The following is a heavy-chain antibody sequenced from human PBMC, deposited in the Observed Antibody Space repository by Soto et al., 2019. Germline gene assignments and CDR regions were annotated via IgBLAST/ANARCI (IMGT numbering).Heavy chain of an antibody. CDR2: INPSGGST. CDR3: AREVKKRALNVLRFSEWSSGWFDP. J-gene: IGHJ5*02. V-gene: IGHV1-46*01. CDR1: GYTFTSYY. Sequence: ASVKVSCKASGYTFTSYYMHWVRQAPGQGLEWMGIINPSGGSTSYAQKFQGRVTMTRDTSTSTVYMELSSLRSEDTAVYYCAREVKKRALNVLRFSEWSSGWFDPWGQGTLVTVSS. D-gene: IGHD3-3*01.